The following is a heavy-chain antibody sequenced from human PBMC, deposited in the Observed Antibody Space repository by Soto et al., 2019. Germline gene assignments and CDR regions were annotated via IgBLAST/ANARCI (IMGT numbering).Heavy chain of an antibody. CDR1: GFTFSSYA. V-gene: IGHV3-23*01. Sequence: GGSLRLSCAASGFTFSSYAMSWVRQAPGKGLEWVSAISGSGGSTYYADSVKGRFTISRDNSKNTLYLQMNSLRAEDTAVYYCAKLLGVATISSGYFDYWGQGTLVTVSS. CDR3: AKLLGVATISSGYFDY. J-gene: IGHJ4*02. D-gene: IGHD5-12*01. CDR2: ISGSGGST.